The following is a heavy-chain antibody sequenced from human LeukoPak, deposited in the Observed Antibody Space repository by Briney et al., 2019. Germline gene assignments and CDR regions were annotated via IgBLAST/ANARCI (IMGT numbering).Heavy chain of an antibody. CDR2: IKQDESEK. J-gene: IGHJ4*02. CDR3: ATDVNGGYFNY. D-gene: IGHD5-12*01. CDR1: GFTFSTYA. V-gene: IGHV3-7*01. Sequence: GGSLRLSCAASGFTFSTYAMSWVRQAPGKGLEWVANIKQDESEKYYADSVKGRFTISRDNAKNSLYLQMNSLRAGDTAVYYCATDVNGGYFNYWGLGMLVTVSS.